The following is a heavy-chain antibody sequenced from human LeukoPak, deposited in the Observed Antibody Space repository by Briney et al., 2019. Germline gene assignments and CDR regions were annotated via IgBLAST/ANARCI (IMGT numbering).Heavy chain of an antibody. Sequence: ASVKVSCKASGYTFTGYYMHWVRQAPGQGLEWMGWINPNSGGTNHAQNFQGRVTMTRDTSISTAYMELSRLRSDDTAVYYCARDSLWGDYPLVGAFDIWGQGTMVTVSS. J-gene: IGHJ3*02. CDR1: GYTFTGYY. D-gene: IGHD4-17*01. CDR2: INPNSGGT. V-gene: IGHV1-2*02. CDR3: ARDSLWGDYPLVGAFDI.